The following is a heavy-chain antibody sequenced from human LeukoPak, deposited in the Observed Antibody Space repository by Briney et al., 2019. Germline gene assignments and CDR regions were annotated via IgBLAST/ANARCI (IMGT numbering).Heavy chain of an antibody. Sequence: GGSLRLSCAASGFTFSSYWMHWVRQAPGKGLVWVSLINTDGSSTSYADSVKGRFTISRDNAKNTLYLQMNSLRAEDTAVYYCAKDPYGSGSYATSLDYWGQGTLVTASS. CDR1: GFTFSSYW. J-gene: IGHJ4*02. V-gene: IGHV3-74*01. CDR2: INTDGSST. D-gene: IGHD3-10*01. CDR3: AKDPYGSGSYATSLDY.